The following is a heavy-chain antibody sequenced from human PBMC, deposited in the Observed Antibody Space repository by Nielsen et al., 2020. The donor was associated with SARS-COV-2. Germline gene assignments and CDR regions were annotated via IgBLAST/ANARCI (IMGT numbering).Heavy chain of an antibody. Sequence: SETLSLTCTVSGGSISSSSYYWGWIRQPPGKGLEWIGNIYYSGSTYYNPSLKSRVTISVDTSKNQFSLKLSSVTAADTAVYYCARRPDEGGFRWGQGTLVTVSS. CDR2: IYYSGST. V-gene: IGHV4-39*01. CDR3: ARRPDEGGFR. D-gene: IGHD3-16*01. CDR1: GGSISSSSYY. J-gene: IGHJ4*02.